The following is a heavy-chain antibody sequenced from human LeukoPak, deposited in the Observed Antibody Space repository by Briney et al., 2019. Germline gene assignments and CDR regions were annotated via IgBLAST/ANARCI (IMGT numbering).Heavy chain of an antibody. J-gene: IGHJ4*02. V-gene: IGHV1-24*01. CDR1: GYTLTELS. CDR3: ATLSNWNHGDY. D-gene: IGHD1-14*01. CDR2: FDPEDGET. Sequence: GASVKVSCKVSGYTLTELSMHWVRQAPGKGLEWMGGFDPEDGETIYAQKFQGRVTMTEGTSTDTAYMELSSLRSEDTAVYYCATLSNWNHGDYWGQGTLVTVSS.